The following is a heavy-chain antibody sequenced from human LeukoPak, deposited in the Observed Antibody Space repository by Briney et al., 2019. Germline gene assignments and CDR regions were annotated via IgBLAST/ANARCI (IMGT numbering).Heavy chain of an antibody. CDR1: GDSVSSSSAV. CDR3: AGTTDYSSFLAY. Sequence: SQTLSLTCAVSGDSVSSSSAVWNWIRQSPSRGLEWQGRTYYRSKWHNEYAESVKSRISITSDTSKNQFSLQLNSVTPEDTAEYYCAGTTDYSSFLAYWGQGTLVTVSS. CDR2: TYYRSKWHN. J-gene: IGHJ4*02. D-gene: IGHD4-11*01. V-gene: IGHV6-1*01.